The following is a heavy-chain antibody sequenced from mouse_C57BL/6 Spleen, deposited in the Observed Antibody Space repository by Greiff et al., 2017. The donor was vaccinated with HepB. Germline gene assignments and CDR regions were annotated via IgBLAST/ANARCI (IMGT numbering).Heavy chain of an antibody. CDR1: GYTFTSYG. D-gene: IGHD1-1*01. J-gene: IGHJ4*01. CDR2: IYPRSGNT. CDR3: ARGALITTVVATRGAMDY. V-gene: IGHV1-81*01. Sequence: QVQLQQSGAELARPGASVKLSCKASGYTFTSYGISWVKQRTGQGLEWIGEIYPRSGNTYYNEKFKGKATLTADKSSSTAYMELRSLTSEDSAVYFCARGALITTVVATRGAMDYWGQGTSVTVSS.